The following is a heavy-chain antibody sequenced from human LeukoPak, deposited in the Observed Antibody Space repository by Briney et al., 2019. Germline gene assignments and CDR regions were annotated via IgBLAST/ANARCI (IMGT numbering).Heavy chain of an antibody. J-gene: IGHJ4*02. CDR2: INPNSGGT. CDR1: GYTFTGYY. D-gene: IGHD3-16*02. Sequence: ASVKVSCKASGYTFTGYYMHWVRQAPGQGLEWMGWINPNSGGTNYAQKSQGRVTMTRDTSISTAYMELSRLRSDDTAVYYCAREYVMITFGGVIAPPGDWGQGTLVTVSS. CDR3: AREYVMITFGGVIAPPGD. V-gene: IGHV1-2*02.